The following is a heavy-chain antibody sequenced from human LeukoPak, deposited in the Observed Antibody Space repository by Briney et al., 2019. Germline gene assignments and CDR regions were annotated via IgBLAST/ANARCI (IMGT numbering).Heavy chain of an antibody. Sequence: GGSLRLSCAASGFTFSSYEMNWVRQAPGKGLEWVSYISSSGSTIYYADSVKGRFTISRDNSKNTLYLQMNSLRAEDTALYYCAKSRLSGINDAFDIWGQGTMVTVSS. CDR2: ISSSGSTI. D-gene: IGHD3-3*01. J-gene: IGHJ3*02. CDR1: GFTFSSYE. CDR3: AKSRLSGINDAFDI. V-gene: IGHV3-48*03.